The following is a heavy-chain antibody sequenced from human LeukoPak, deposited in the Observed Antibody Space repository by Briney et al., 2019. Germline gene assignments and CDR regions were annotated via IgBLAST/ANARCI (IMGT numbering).Heavy chain of an antibody. V-gene: IGHV3-23*01. Sequence: GGSLGLSCAASGITFNSHAMSWVRQAPGKGLEWVSLISGSGGHTYYGDSVKGRFTISRDNSKNTLYLQMNSLRADDTAVYYCAKGGVATMRDGYNYYYYYMEVWGRGTTVTVSS. J-gene: IGHJ6*03. CDR3: AKGGVATMRDGYNYYYYYMEV. CDR1: GITFNSHA. D-gene: IGHD5-24*01. CDR2: ISGSGGHT.